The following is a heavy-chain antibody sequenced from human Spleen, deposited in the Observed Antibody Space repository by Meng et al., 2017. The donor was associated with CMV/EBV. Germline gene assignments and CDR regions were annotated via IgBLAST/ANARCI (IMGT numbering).Heavy chain of an antibody. CDR2: IYHTGRT. CDR3: ARTGEGNEFGES. D-gene: IGHD3-10*01. J-gene: IGHJ5*02. CDR1: SFSISSGYY. V-gene: IGHV4-38-2*02. Sequence: GSLRLSCTVSSFSISSGYYWAWIRQPPGRGLEWIATIYHTGRTYYNPSLKSRVTISVDTSKNQFSLKLSSVTAADTAVYYCARTGEGNEFGESWGQGTLVTVSS.